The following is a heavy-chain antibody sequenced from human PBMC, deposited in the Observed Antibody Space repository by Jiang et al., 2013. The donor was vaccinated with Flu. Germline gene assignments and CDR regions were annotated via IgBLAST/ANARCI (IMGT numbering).Heavy chain of an antibody. CDR1: GFSFSNYG. D-gene: IGHD3-3*01. CDR2: ISGGGDKT. CDR3: AKEGTKIRFLEWLSSPFDQ. J-gene: IGHJ4*02. Sequence: SGFSFSNYGMSWVRQAPGKGLEWVSSISGGGDKTYYADSVKGRFTISRDNSKNTLNLQINSLRADDTAVYYCAKEGTKIRFLEWLSSPFDQWGQGTPVTVSS. V-gene: IGHV3-23*01.